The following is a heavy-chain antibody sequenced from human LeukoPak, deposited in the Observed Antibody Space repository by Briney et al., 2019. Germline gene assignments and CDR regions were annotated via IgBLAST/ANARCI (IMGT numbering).Heavy chain of an antibody. J-gene: IGHJ4*02. V-gene: IGHV1-2*06. CDR1: GYTFTGYY. CDR2: INPNSGGT. CDR3: ARDIEYSSSFDY. D-gene: IGHD6-6*01. Sequence: ASVKVSCKASGYTFTGYYMHWVRRAPGQGLEWMGRINPNSGGTNYAQKFQGRVTMTRDTSISTAYMELSRLRSDDTAVYYCARDIEYSSSFDYWGQGTLVTVSS.